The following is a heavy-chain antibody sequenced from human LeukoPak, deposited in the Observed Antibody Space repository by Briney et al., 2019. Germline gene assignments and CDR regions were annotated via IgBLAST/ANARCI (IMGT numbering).Heavy chain of an antibody. D-gene: IGHD2-15*01. CDR1: GGSISSGGYS. J-gene: IGHJ5*02. CDR2: IYHSGST. Sequence: PSETLSLTCAVSGGSISSGGYSWSWIRQPPGKGLEWIGYIYHSGSTYYNPSLKSRVTISVDRSKNQFSLKLSSVTAADTAVYYCARALGYCSGGSCYFNNWFDPWGQGTLVTVSS. CDR3: ARALGYCSGGSCYFNNWFDP. V-gene: IGHV4-30-2*01.